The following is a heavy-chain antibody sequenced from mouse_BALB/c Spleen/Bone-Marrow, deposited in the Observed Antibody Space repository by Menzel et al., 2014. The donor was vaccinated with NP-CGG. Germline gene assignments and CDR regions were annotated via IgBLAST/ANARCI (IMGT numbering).Heavy chain of an antibody. CDR1: GFDFSRYW. D-gene: IGHD2-14*01. CDR3: ARPVYRYDPPAY. J-gene: IGHJ2*01. V-gene: IGHV4-1*02. Sequence: EVQLLESGGGLVQPGGSLKLSCAASGFDFSRYWMSWVRPAPGKGLEWIGEINPDSSTLNYTPSLKDKFIISRDDAKNTLYLKMNKVRSEDTTVNYCARPVYRYDPPAYWGQGTTLTVSS. CDR2: INPDSSTL.